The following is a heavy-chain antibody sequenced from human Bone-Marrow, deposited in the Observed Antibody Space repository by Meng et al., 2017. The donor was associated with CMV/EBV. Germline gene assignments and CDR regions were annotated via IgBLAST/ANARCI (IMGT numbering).Heavy chain of an antibody. Sequence: GGSLRLSCAASGFTFSSYEMNWVRQAPGKGLEWVSYISSSGSTIYYADSVKGRFTISRDNAKNSLYLQMNSLRAEDTAVYYCARDCSSTSCYLDFDYWGQGTLVTVSS. D-gene: IGHD2-2*01. CDR2: ISSSGSTI. CDR3: ARDCSSTSCYLDFDY. CDR1: GFTFSSYE. J-gene: IGHJ4*02. V-gene: IGHV3-48*03.